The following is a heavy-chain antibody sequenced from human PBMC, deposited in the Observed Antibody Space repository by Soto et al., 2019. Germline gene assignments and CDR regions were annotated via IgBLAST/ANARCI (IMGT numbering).Heavy chain of an antibody. J-gene: IGHJ3*02. CDR1: GGIFIGFA. Sequence: PGGSLRVSWSVAGGIFIGFAMSWVRQAQGKGLEWVSAISGSGGSTYYADSVKGRFTISRDNSKNTLYLQMNSLRAEDTAVYYCAKIPHSSSWYLDAFDIWGQGTMVTVSS. D-gene: IGHD6-13*01. CDR2: ISGSGGST. V-gene: IGHV3-23*01. CDR3: AKIPHSSSWYLDAFDI.